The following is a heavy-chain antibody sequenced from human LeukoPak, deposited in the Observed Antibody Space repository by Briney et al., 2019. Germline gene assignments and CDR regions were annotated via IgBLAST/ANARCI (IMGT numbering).Heavy chain of an antibody. V-gene: IGHV4-31*03. CDR3: ARGDIWFGEFYGMDV. Sequence: SETLSLTCTVSGGSISSGGYYWSWIRQHPGKGLEWIGYIYYSGSTYYNPSLKSRVTISVDTSKNQFSLKLSSVTAADTAVCYCARGDIWFGEFYGMDVWGQGTTVTVSS. CDR2: IYYSGST. CDR1: GGSISSGGYY. J-gene: IGHJ6*02. D-gene: IGHD3-10*01.